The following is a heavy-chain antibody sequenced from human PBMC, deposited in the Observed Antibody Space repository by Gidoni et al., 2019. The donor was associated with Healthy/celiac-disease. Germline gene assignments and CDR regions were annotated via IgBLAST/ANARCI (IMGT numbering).Heavy chain of an antibody. CDR2: ISYDGSNK. V-gene: IGHV3-30*18. Sequence: QVQLVESGGGVVQPGRAPRPSCAASGFPCSSYGMHWVRQAPGQGLEWVAVISYDGSNKYYADSVKGRFTISRDNSKNTLYLQMNSLRAEDTAVYYCAKDQEWALGDYFDYWGQGTLVTVSS. CDR1: GFPCSSYG. J-gene: IGHJ4*02. D-gene: IGHD3-3*01. CDR3: AKDQEWALGDYFDY.